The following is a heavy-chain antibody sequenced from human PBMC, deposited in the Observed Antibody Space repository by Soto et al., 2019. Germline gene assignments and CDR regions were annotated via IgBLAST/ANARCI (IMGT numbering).Heavy chain of an antibody. CDR3: AKGNTMALA. Sequence: QVQLVESGGGVVQPGRSLRLSCAASGFTFSSYGMHWVRQAPGKGLEWVAVISYDGSNKYYADSVKGRFTISRDNSKNTLYLQMNSLRAEDTAVYYCAKGNTMALAWGQGTLVTVSS. CDR2: ISYDGSNK. J-gene: IGHJ5*02. D-gene: IGHD3-10*01. CDR1: GFTFSSYG. V-gene: IGHV3-30*18.